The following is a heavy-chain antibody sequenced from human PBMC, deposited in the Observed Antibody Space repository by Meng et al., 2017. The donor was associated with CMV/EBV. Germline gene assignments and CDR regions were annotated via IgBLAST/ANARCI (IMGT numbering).Heavy chain of an antibody. CDR2: IRSKANSYAT. CDR1: GFTFSGSA. CDR3: TSRYFSSSWYWFDP. D-gene: IGHD6-13*01. V-gene: IGHV3-73*01. J-gene: IGHJ5*02. Sequence: GESLKISCAASGFTFSGSAMHWVRQASGKGLEWVGRIRSKANSYATAYAASVKGGFTISRDDSKNTAYLQMNSLKTEDTAVYYCTSRYFSSSWYWFDPWGQGTLVTVSS.